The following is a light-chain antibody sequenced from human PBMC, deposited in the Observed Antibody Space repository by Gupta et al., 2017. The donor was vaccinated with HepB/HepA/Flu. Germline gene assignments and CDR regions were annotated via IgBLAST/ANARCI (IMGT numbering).Light chain of an antibody. V-gene: IGLV1-47*01. J-gene: IGLJ2*01. CDR1: SSNIGSSY. Sequence: SVLTQPPSVSGNPGPRVTMSCSGSSSNIGSSYVYWYQQFPGTAPKLLIYRNDQRPSGVPDRFSGSKSGTSASLAISGLRSEDEADYYCATWDVSLSGPVFGGGTKLTVL. CDR3: ATWDVSLSGPV. CDR2: RND.